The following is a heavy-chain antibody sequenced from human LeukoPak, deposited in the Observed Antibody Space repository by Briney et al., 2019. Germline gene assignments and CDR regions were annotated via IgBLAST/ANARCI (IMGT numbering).Heavy chain of an antibody. CDR2: INHRGTT. J-gene: IGHJ6*02. Sequence: PSETLSLTCVANGESLSGYFWSWIRQSPGTGLEWIGEINHRGTTNYNPSLKSRVTISQDTSKNQFSPRLTSVTAADTAIYYCARLFWSGPYSHYGLDVWGQGTTVTVSS. V-gene: IGHV4-34*01. CDR1: GESLSGYF. CDR3: ARLFWSGPYSHYGLDV. D-gene: IGHD3-3*01.